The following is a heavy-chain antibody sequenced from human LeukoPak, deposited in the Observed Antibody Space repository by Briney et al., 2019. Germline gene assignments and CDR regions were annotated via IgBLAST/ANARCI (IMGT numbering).Heavy chain of an antibody. J-gene: IGHJ4*02. V-gene: IGHV3-23*01. CDR3: AKSEGSSSARRFDY. Sequence: GGSLRLSCAASGFTFSNYAMSWVRQAPGKGLEWVSATSGSGVSTYYADSVKGRFTISRDNSKNTLYLQVNSLRAEDTAAYYCAKSEGSSSARRFDYWGQGTLVTVSS. D-gene: IGHD6-19*01. CDR2: TSGSGVST. CDR1: GFTFSNYA.